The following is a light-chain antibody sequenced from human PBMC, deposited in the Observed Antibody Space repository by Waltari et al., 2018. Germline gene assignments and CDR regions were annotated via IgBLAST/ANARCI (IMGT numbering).Light chain of an antibody. Sequence: DVVMSQSPLSLPVTLGQPASIACRSSQSLVHSDGFTYLNWFQQRPGQSPRRLIYKVSRRYSGVPDRLSGSGSGTDFTLKISRVEAEDVGVYYCMQATNWPLTFGQGTKVEIK. CDR3: MQATNWPLT. CDR1: QSLVHSDGFTY. V-gene: IGKV2-30*02. CDR2: KVS. J-gene: IGKJ1*01.